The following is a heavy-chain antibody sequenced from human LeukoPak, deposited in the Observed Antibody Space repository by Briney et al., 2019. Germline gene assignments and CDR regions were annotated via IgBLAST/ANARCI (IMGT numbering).Heavy chain of an antibody. J-gene: IGHJ5*02. CDR3: ARDRLAAAGTNWFDP. D-gene: IGHD6-13*01. V-gene: IGHV4-39*07. CDR1: GDSISSSSYY. Sequence: SETLSLTCTVSGDSISSSSYYWGWIRQPPGKGLEWIGSIYYSGSTYYNPSLKSRVTISVDTSKNQFSLKLSSVTAADTAVYYCARDRLAAAGTNWFDPWGQGTLVTVSS. CDR2: IYYSGST.